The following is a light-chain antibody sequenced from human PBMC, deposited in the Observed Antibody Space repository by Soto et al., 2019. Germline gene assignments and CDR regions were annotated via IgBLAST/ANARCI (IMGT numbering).Light chain of an antibody. CDR2: DVN. J-gene: IGLJ2*01. V-gene: IGLV2-8*01. Sequence: QSALTQPPSASGSPGQSVTISCAGTSSDVGAYNYVSWYQQHPGKAPKLIIYDVNKRPSGVPDRFSGSKSGNTASLTVSGLQAEDEADYYCCSYAGSNNLFGGGTKLTGL. CDR3: CSYAGSNNL. CDR1: SSDVGAYNY.